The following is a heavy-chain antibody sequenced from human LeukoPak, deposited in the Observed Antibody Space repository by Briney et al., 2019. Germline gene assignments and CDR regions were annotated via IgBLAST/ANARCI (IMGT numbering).Heavy chain of an antibody. Sequence: SETLSLTCTVSGGSISSYYWSWIRQPPGKGLEWVGYIYYSGSTNYNPSLESRVTISVDTSKNQFSLKLSSVTAADTAVYYCARGVPRGDYFDYWGQGTLVTVSS. CDR3: ARGVPRGDYFDY. CDR2: IYYSGST. D-gene: IGHD1-1*01. CDR1: GGSISSYY. V-gene: IGHV4-59*08. J-gene: IGHJ4*02.